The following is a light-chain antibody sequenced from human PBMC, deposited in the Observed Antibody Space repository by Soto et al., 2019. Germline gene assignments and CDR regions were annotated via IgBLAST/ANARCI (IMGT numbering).Light chain of an antibody. V-gene: IGKV1-39*01. Sequence: DIQMTQSPSSLPASVGDRVAITCRASQSISTYLNWYLQKPGKAPVLLIYAASRLQSGVPTRFNGSGSGTDFTLTINGLQPEDFATYYCQHSYTTPRTFGQGTKLEIQ. CDR3: QHSYTTPRT. CDR2: AAS. J-gene: IGKJ2*01. CDR1: QSISTY.